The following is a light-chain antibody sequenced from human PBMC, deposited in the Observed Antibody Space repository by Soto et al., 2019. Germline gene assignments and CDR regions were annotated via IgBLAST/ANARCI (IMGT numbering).Light chain of an antibody. CDR2: AVS. Sequence: ILLTQSPSSLSASVGDRVTITCRASQGIDTSLALYQQKPGKAPKLLIYAVSYFHSGGPSRFSGSGSGTHFTLTISSLQHDDFATYYCQQLHGYPITFGQGTLLEI. V-gene: IGKV1-9*01. CDR3: QQLHGYPIT. CDR1: QGIDTS. J-gene: IGKJ5*01.